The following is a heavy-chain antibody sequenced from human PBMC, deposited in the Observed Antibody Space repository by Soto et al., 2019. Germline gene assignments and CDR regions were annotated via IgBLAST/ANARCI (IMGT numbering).Heavy chain of an antibody. CDR2: IYHSGST. Sequence: SETLSLTCAVSGGSISSSNWWSWVRQPPGKGLEWIGEIYHSGSTNYNPSLKSRVTISVDKSKNQFSLKLSSVTAADTAVYYCASFPGNWTVGWFDPWGQGTLVTVSS. D-gene: IGHD1-1*01. CDR3: ASFPGNWTVGWFDP. CDR1: GGSISSSNW. V-gene: IGHV4-4*02. J-gene: IGHJ5*02.